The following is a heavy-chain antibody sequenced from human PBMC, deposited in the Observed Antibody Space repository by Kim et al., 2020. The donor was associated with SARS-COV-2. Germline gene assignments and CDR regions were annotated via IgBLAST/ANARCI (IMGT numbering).Heavy chain of an antibody. CDR3: ARDDPYSGSYYVDDWYFDL. Sequence: SETLYLTCTVSGGSISSYYWSWIRQPPGKGLEWIGYIYYSGSTNYNPSLKSRVTISVDTSKNQFSLKLSSVTAADTAVYYCARDDPYSGSYYVDDWYFDLWGRGTLVTVSS. J-gene: IGHJ2*01. CDR2: IYYSGST. D-gene: IGHD1-26*01. CDR1: GGSISSYY. V-gene: IGHV4-59*13.